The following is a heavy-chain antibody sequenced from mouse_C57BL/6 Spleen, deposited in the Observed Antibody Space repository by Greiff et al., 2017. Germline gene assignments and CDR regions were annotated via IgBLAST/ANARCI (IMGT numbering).Heavy chain of an antibody. CDR3: ARGPFDY. CDR2: IDPSDSET. Sequence: QVQLKESGAELVRPGSSVKLSCKASGYTFTSYWMHWVKQRPIQGLEWIGNIDPSDSETHYNQKFKDKATLTVDKSSSTAYMQLSSLTSEDSAVYYCARGPFDYWGQGTTLTVSS. CDR1: GYTFTSYW. J-gene: IGHJ2*01. V-gene: IGHV1-52*01.